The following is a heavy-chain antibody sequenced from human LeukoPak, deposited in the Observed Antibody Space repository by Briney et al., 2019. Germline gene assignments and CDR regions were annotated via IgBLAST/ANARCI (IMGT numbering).Heavy chain of an antibody. CDR1: GFTFSDYA. CDR3: AKGGDGYNYYFDY. Sequence: AGGSLRLSCTASGFTFSDYAMSWVRQAPGKGLEWVSGISDSGGSIRYADSVKGRFIISRDNSKNTLYLQMNSLRAEDTAVYYCAKGGDGYNYYFDYWGQETLVTVSS. D-gene: IGHD5-24*01. CDR2: ISDSGGSI. V-gene: IGHV3-23*01. J-gene: IGHJ4*02.